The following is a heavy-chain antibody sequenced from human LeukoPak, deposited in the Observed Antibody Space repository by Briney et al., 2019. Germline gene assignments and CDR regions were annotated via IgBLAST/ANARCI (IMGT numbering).Heavy chain of an antibody. V-gene: IGHV3-30*18. CDR1: GFTFTSYG. CDR2: ISYDGSNK. D-gene: IGHD5-18*01. Sequence: GGSLRLSCAAYGFTFTSYGMHWVRQAPGKGLEWVAVISYDGSNKYYADSVKGRFTISRDNSKNTLYLQMNSLRAEDTAVYYCAKGDLDTAMAVDYWGQGTLVTVSS. CDR3: AKGDLDTAMAVDY. J-gene: IGHJ4*02.